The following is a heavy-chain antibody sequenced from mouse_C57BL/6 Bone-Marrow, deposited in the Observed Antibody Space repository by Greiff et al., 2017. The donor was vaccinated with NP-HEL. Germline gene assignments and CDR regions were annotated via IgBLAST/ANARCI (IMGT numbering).Heavy chain of an antibody. CDR1: GYAFSSSW. J-gene: IGHJ4*01. Sequence: VQLQQSGPELVKPGASVKISCKASGYAFSSSWMNWVKQRPGKGLEWIGRIYPGDGDTNYNGKFKGKATLTADKSSSTAYMQLSSRTSEDSAVYFCAKLRRGYYYAMDYWGQGTSVTVSS. CDR2: IYPGDGDT. CDR3: AKLRRGYYYAMDY. D-gene: IGHD2-4*01. V-gene: IGHV1-82*01.